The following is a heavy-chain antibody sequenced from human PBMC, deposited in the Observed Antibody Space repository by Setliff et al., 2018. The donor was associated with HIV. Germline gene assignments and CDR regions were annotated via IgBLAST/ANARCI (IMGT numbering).Heavy chain of an antibody. CDR3: VAVTSLGGFKVLGS. J-gene: IGHJ4*02. D-gene: IGHD3-16*01. V-gene: IGHV3-15*01. CDR1: GLKLSFSFAW. Sequence: GGSLRLSCTASGLKLSFSFAWLSWVRQVPGKGLEWVGRIKRKSDGGAADSAEPVKGRFTISRDDSKSTLYLQMNSLKTEDTAVYYCVAVTSLGGFKVLGSWGQGTLVTVSS. CDR2: IKRKSDGGAA.